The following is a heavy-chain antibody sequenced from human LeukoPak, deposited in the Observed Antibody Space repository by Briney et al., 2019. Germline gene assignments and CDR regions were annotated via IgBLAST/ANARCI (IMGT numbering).Heavy chain of an antibody. CDR2: INWNGGST. J-gene: IGHJ6*03. CDR3: TRGSLSKHDDFWSGEYYYDTDG. Sequence: PGGSLRLSCAASGFTFDDYGMSWVRQAPGKGLEWVSGINWNGGSTGYADSVKGRFTISRDNAKNSLYLQMNSLRAEDTALYYCTRGSLSKHDDFWSGEYYYDTDGGGKATTVSVSS. D-gene: IGHD3-3*01. V-gene: IGHV3-20*04. CDR1: GFTFDDYG.